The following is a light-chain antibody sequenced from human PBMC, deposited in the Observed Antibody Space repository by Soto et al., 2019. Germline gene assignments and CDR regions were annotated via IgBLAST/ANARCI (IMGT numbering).Light chain of an antibody. CDR1: QSVSSSY. CDR2: AAS. Sequence: EIVLTQSPVTLSLSPGERATLSCRASQSVSSSYLAWYQQKPGQAPRLLIYAASTRAAAVPDRFTDSGSGTDFALTISRLEPEDFGVYYRQQYSDSPLTSGPGTKVDIK. CDR3: QQYSDSPLT. V-gene: IGKV3-20*01. J-gene: IGKJ3*01.